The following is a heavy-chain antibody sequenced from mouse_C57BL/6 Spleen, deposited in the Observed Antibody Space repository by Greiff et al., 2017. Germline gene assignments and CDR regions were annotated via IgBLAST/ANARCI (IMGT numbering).Heavy chain of an antibody. CDR1: GYTFTSYW. CDR3: ARLKEGAYGRDAMDD. Sequence: QVQLQQPGAELVMPGASVKLSCKASGYTFTSYWMHWVKQRPGQGLEWIGEIDPSDSYTNYNQKFKGKSTLTVDKSSSTAYMQLSSLTSEDSAVYYCARLKEGAYGRDAMDDWGQGTSVTVSS. J-gene: IGHJ4*01. D-gene: IGHD1-2*01. V-gene: IGHV1-69*01. CDR2: IDPSDSYT.